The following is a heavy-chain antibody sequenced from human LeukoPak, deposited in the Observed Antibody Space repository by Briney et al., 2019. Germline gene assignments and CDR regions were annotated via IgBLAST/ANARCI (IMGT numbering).Heavy chain of an antibody. CDR2: IIPTGGST. J-gene: IGHJ4*02. V-gene: IGHV1-46*01. CDR3: ARAYSGWSSDY. D-gene: IGHD6-19*01. Sequence: ASVKVSCKASGYILTSYYMHWMRQAPGQGLEWLGMIIPTGGSTTYAHKFQGRVTMTRDTSTSTVYMELSSLRSEDTAVYYCARAYSGWSSDYWGQGTLVTVSS. CDR1: GYILTSYY.